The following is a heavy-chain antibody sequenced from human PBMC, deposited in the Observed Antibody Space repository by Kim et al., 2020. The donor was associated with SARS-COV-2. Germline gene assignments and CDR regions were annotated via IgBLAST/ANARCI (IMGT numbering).Heavy chain of an antibody. V-gene: IGHV4-34*01. CDR1: GGSFSGYY. D-gene: IGHD6-13*01. Sequence: SETLSLTCAVYGGSFSGYYWSWIRQPPGKGLEWIGEINHSGSTNYNPSLKSRVTISVDTSKNQFSLKLSSVTAADTAVYYCATYWKQQLVPPLFDYWGQGTLVTVSS. CDR2: INHSGST. CDR3: ATYWKQQLVPPLFDY. J-gene: IGHJ4*02.